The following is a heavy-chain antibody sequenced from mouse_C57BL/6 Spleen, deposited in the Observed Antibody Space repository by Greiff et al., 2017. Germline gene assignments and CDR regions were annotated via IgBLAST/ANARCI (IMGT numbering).Heavy chain of an antibody. CDR1: GYTFTSYW. CDR2: IDPSDSYT. D-gene: IGHD1-1*01. V-gene: IGHV1-69*01. Sequence: VQLQQPGAELVMPGASVKLSCKASGYTFTSYWMHWVKQRPGQGLEWIGEIDPSDSYTNYNQKFKGKSTLTVDKSSSTAYMRRSSLTSEDSAVYYCARGITTVVATDYWGQGTTLTVSS. J-gene: IGHJ2*01. CDR3: ARGITTVVATDY.